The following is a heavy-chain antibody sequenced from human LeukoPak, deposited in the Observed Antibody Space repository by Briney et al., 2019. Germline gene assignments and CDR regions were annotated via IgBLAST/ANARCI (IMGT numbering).Heavy chain of an antibody. CDR2: IYSSGST. CDR1: GGSISSSY. D-gene: IGHD3-10*01. V-gene: IGHV4-4*07. J-gene: IGHJ4*02. CDR3: ARVSLVRGAPDYYFDY. Sequence: SETLSLTCSVSGGSISSSYWSWIRQPAGRGLEWIGRIYSSGSTNYNPSLKSRVTMSVDTSKNQFSLKLSSVTAADTAVYYCARVSLVRGAPDYYFDYWGQGTLVTVSS.